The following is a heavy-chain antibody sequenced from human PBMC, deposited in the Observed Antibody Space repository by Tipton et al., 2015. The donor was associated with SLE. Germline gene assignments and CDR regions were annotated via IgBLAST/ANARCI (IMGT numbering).Heavy chain of an antibody. CDR2: IYTSGST. CDR1: GGSISSYY. D-gene: IGHD1-7*01. J-gene: IGHJ4*02. CDR3: ARRTYNWNFPFDY. V-gene: IGHV4-4*08. Sequence: TLSLTCTVSGGSISSYYWSWIRQPPGKGLEWIGYIYTSGSTNYNPSLKSRVTISVDTSMNQFSLKLSSVTAADTAVYYCARRTYNWNFPFDYWGQGTLVTVSS.